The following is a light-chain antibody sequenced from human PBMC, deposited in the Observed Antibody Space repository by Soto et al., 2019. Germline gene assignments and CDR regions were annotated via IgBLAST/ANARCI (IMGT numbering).Light chain of an antibody. J-gene: IGKJ5*01. V-gene: IGKV1-5*01. CDR3: QQYDNLPIT. CDR1: QTISTW. CDR2: DAS. Sequence: DIQITQSPSSVSASVGDRVTVTCRASQTISTWMAWYQQKPGKAPKLLVYDASTLQSGVASRFSGSGSGTDFTFTISSLQPEDIATYYCQQYDNLPITFGQGTRLEI.